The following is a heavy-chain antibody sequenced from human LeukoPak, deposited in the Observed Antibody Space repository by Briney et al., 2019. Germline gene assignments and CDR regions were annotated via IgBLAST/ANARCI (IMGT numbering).Heavy chain of an antibody. V-gene: IGHV3-23*01. CDR1: GFTFDNYA. CDR2: TSGSGGST. J-gene: IGHJ5*02. D-gene: IGHD2-15*01. CDR3: AKDRIYYAPETWFDP. Sequence: GGSLRLSCAASGFTFDNYAMSWVRQAPGKRLQWVPSTSGSGGSTYYTDSVKGRFTISRDNFKNTLYLQMNSLRAEDTAVYYCAKDRIYYAPETWFDPWGQGTLVTVSS.